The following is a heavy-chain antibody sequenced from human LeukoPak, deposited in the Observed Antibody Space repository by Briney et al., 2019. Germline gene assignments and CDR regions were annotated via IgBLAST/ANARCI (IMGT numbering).Heavy chain of an antibody. CDR3: ARGGYSGYDLDY. V-gene: IGHV1-2*06. D-gene: IGHD5-12*01. Sequence: GASVKVSCKASGYTFTRYAMNWLRQAPGQGLEWMGRINPNSGGTNYAQKFQGRVTMTRDTSISTAYMELSRLRSDDTAVYYCARGGYSGYDLDYWGQGTLVTVSS. CDR2: INPNSGGT. J-gene: IGHJ4*02. CDR1: GYTFTRYA.